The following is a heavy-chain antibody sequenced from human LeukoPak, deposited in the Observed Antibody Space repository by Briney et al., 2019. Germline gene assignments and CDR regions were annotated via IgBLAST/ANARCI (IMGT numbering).Heavy chain of an antibody. D-gene: IGHD6-19*01. J-gene: IGHJ4*02. CDR3: ARGSYSSGWDFDY. CDR2: MNPNSGNT. V-gene: IGHV1-8*01. Sequence: ASVKVSCKASGYIFTSYDINWVRQATGQGLEWMGWMNPNSGNTGYAQKFQGRVTMTRNTSISTAYMELSSLRSEDTAVYYCARGSYSSGWDFDYWGQGTLVTVSS. CDR1: GYIFTSYD.